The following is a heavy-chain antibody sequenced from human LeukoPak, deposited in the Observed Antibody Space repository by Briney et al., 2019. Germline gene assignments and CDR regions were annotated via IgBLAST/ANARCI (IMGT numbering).Heavy chain of an antibody. CDR3: AKAPDTYNFWSGPFDY. D-gene: IGHD3-3*01. Sequence: GRSLRLSSAASGFTFSIFGMHWVRQAPGKGREWVAVMSYDESNVYYGDSVKGRFTISRDNSKNTLYLQMDSLRAEDTAVYYCAKAPDTYNFWSGPFDYWGRGTLVTVSS. CDR1: GFTFSIFG. J-gene: IGHJ4*02. CDR2: MSYDESNV. V-gene: IGHV3-30*18.